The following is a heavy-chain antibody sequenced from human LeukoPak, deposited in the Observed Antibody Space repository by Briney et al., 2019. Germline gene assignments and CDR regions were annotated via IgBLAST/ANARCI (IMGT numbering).Heavy chain of an antibody. Sequence: ASVEVSCKASGYTFTGYYMHWVRQAPGQGLEWMGWINPNSGGTNYAQKFQGRVTMTRDTSISTAYMELSRLRSDDTAVYYCARPLTTVDWFDPWGQGTLVTVSS. D-gene: IGHD4-17*01. CDR2: INPNSGGT. J-gene: IGHJ5*02. V-gene: IGHV1-2*02. CDR3: ARPLTTVDWFDP. CDR1: GYTFTGYY.